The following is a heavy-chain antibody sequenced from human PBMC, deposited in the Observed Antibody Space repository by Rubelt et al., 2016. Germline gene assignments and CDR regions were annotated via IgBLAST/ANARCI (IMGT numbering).Heavy chain of an antibody. Sequence: QVQLVQSGAEVKKPGASVKVSCKASGYTFTSYGISWVRQAPGQGLEWMGWISAYNGNKNYAQKLQGRVTMTTDTSTSTAYMGLRSLRSDDTAVYYCARDRIRIAARQGWYFDLWGRGTLVTVSS. D-gene: IGHD6-6*01. CDR2: ISAYNGNK. CDR3: ARDRIRIAARQGWYFDL. J-gene: IGHJ2*01. CDR1: GYTFTSYG. V-gene: IGHV1-18*01.